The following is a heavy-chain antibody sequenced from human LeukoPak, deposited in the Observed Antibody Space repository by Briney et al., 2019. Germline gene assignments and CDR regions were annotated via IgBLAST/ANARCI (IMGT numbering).Heavy chain of an antibody. D-gene: IGHD3-22*01. CDR3: VRAVHHNFYSDSSGYYGDAFDV. J-gene: IGHJ3*01. CDR2: IYSGGTI. V-gene: IGHV3-53*01. CDR1: GFSIRTYY. Sequence: GGSLRLSCAAPGFSIRTYYMSWVRQVPGKGLEWVSVIYSGGTIRYADSVKGRFTFSRDNFKDTLNLQMNSLRADDTAVYYCVRAVHHNFYSDSSGYYGDAFDVWGQGTVVTVSS.